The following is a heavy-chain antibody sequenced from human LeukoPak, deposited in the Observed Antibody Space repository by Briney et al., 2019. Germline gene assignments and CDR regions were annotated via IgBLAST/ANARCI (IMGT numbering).Heavy chain of an antibody. D-gene: IGHD5-12*01. CDR2: INPSGGST. V-gene: IGHV1-46*01. J-gene: IGHJ4*02. CDR1: GYTFTSYY. Sequence: ASVKVSCKASGYTFTSYYMHWVRQAPGQGLEWMGIINPSGGSTSYAQKFQGRVTMTRDTSTSTVYMELSSLRSEDTAVYYCARVGDSGYDYVGYFDYWGQGALVTVSS. CDR3: ARVGDSGYDYVGYFDY.